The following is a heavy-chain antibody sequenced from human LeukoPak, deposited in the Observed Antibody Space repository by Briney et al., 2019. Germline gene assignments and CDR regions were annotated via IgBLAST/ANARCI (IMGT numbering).Heavy chain of an antibody. D-gene: IGHD2-2*01. CDR2: IWYDGSNK. CDR3: ARDRLRYCSSTSCPLGSY. J-gene: IGHJ4*02. CDR1: GFTFSSYG. Sequence: GGSLRLSCAASGFTFSSYGMHWVRQAPGKGLEWVAVIWYDGSNKYYADSVKGRLTISRDNSKNTLYLQMNSLRAEDTAVYYCARDRLRYCSSTSCPLGSYWGQGTLVTVSS. V-gene: IGHV3-33*01.